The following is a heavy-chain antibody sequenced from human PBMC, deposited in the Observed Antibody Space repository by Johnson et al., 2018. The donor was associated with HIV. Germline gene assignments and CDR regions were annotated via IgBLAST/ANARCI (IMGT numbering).Heavy chain of an antibody. CDR2: ISFAGVKK. Sequence: VQLVESGGGVVQPGRSLRLSCEASGFTFSSYGMAWVRQAPGKGLEWVTVISFAGVKKYYADSVKGRFTISRDNANNTLFLQMRSLKTDDTALYYCAKGRSGAGGAFDIWGQGTMVTVSS. CDR3: AKGRSGAGGAFDI. J-gene: IGHJ3*02. V-gene: IGHV3-30*18. D-gene: IGHD1-26*01. CDR1: GFTFSSYG.